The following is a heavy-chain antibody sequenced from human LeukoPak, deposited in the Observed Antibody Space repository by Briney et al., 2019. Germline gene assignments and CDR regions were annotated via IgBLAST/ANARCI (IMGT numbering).Heavy chain of an antibody. CDR1: GFTFSSYS. CDR2: ISSSSSYV. CDR3: ASEWELRC. Sequence: PGGSLRLSCAASGFTFSSYSMDWVRQAPGKGLEWVSSISSSSSYVYYADSVKGRFTISRDNAKNSLYLQMNSLRAEDTAVYYCASEWELRCWGQGTLVTVSS. D-gene: IGHD1-26*01. V-gene: IGHV3-21*01. J-gene: IGHJ4*02.